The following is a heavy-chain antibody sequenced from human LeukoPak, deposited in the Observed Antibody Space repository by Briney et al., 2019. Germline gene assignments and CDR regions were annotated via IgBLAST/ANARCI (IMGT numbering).Heavy chain of an antibody. CDR3: ARGYSSGWPTFGY. CDR1: GYTFTSYY. J-gene: IGHJ4*02. V-gene: IGHV1-8*03. Sequence: ASVKVSCKASGYTFTSYYMHWVRQAPGQGLEWMGWMNPNSGNTGYAQKFQGRVTITRNTSISTAYMELSSLRSEDTAVYYCARGYSSGWPTFGYWGQGTLVTVSS. CDR2: MNPNSGNT. D-gene: IGHD6-19*01.